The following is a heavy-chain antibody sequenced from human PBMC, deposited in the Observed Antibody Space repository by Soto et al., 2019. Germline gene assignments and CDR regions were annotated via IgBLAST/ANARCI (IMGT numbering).Heavy chain of an antibody. V-gene: IGHV4-39*01. CDR1: GGSISSSSYY. CDR3: ARHIVSDDAFDI. J-gene: IGHJ3*02. CDR2: MYYSGST. D-gene: IGHD2-21*01. Sequence: HLQLQESGPGLVKPSETLSLTCTVSGGSISSSSYYWGWIRQPPGKGLEWIGSMYYSGSTYYNPSLKSGVTISVDTSKNQFSLKLSSVTAADTAVYYGARHIVSDDAFDIWGQGTMVTVSS.